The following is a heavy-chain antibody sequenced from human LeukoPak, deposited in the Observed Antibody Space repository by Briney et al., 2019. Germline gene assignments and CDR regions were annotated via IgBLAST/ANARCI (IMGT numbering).Heavy chain of an antibody. V-gene: IGHV3-7*01. CDR1: GFTYRSYW. D-gene: IGHD3-16*01. J-gene: IGHJ4*02. CDR3: ARYDGGVAIDY. Sequence: PGWSLGLSCAAYGFTYRSYWMSWVRQAPGKGLVGVANIKQDGSEKYYVDSVKGRFTISRDNAKNSLYLQMNSLRAEDTAVYYCARYDGGVAIDYWGQGTLVTVSS. CDR2: IKQDGSEK.